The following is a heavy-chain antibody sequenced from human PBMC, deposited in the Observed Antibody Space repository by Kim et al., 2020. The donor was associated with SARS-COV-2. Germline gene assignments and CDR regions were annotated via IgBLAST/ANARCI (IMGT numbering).Heavy chain of an antibody. V-gene: IGHV4-39*01. CDR3: ARLHMVRGVILKYYFDY. J-gene: IGHJ4*02. D-gene: IGHD3-10*01. Sequence: LKSRVTISVDTSKNQCSRKLSSVTAADTAVYYCARLHMVRGVILKYYFDYWGQGTLVTVSS.